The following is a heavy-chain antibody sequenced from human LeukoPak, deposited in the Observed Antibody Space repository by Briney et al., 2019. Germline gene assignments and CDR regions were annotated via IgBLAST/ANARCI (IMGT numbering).Heavy chain of an antibody. D-gene: IGHD4-11*01. V-gene: IGHV4-34*01. CDR1: GGSFSGYY. J-gene: IGHJ3*02. CDR3: ARDTVFGYSDAFDI. Sequence: SETLSLTCAVYGGSFSGYYWSWIRQLPGKGLEWIGEINHSGSTNYNPSLKSRVTISVDTSKNQFSLKLSSVTAADTDVYYCARDTVFGYSDAFDIWGQGTMVTVSS. CDR2: INHSGST.